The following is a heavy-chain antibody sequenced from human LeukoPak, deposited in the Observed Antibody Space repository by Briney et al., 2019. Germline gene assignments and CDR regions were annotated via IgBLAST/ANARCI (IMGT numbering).Heavy chain of an antibody. CDR2: IYSSGST. D-gene: IGHD2-2*01. Sequence: PSQTLSLTCTVSGGSISSGDYYWSWIRQPPGKGLEWIGYIYSSGSTYYNPSLKSRVTISVDTSKNQFSLKLSSVTAADTAVYYCAKTSYCSSTSCYYYYYMDVWGKGTTVTVSS. CDR3: AKTSYCSSTSCYYYYYMDV. J-gene: IGHJ6*03. CDR1: GGSISSGDYY. V-gene: IGHV4-30-4*08.